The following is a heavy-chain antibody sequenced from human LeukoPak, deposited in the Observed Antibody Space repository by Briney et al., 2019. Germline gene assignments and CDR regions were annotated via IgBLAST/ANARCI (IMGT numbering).Heavy chain of an antibody. CDR1: GGSFSGYY. J-gene: IGHJ4*02. CDR3: ARGRSLGELSLSDFDY. D-gene: IGHD3-16*02. V-gene: IGHV4-34*01. CDR2: INHSGST. Sequence: PSETLSLTCAVYGGSFSGYYWSWISQHPGKGLEWIGEINHSGSTNYNPSLKSRVTISVDTSKNQFSLKLSSVTAADTAVYYCARGRSLGELSLSDFDYWGQGTLVTVSS.